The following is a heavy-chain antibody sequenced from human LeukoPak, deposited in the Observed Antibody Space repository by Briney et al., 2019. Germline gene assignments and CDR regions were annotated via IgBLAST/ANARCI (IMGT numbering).Heavy chain of an antibody. CDR2: ITNDGSST. Sequence: GGSLRLSCAASGLTFSSHWMHWVRQAPGKGLVWVSRITNDGSSTTYADSVKGRFTISRDNSKNTLYLQMNSLRAEDTAVYYCAKANVVAAMADWFDPWGQGTLVTVSS. CDR1: GLTFSSHW. J-gene: IGHJ5*02. V-gene: IGHV3-74*01. CDR3: AKANVVAAMADWFDP. D-gene: IGHD2-15*01.